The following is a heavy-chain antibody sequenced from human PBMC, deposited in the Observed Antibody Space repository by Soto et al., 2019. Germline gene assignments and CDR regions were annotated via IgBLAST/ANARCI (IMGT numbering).Heavy chain of an antibody. J-gene: IGHJ5*02. CDR1: GGSVSSGSYY. D-gene: IGHD1-26*01. CDR3: ARVGRVGATIRWFDP. Sequence: SETLSLTCTVSGGSVSSGSYYWSWIRQPPGKGLEWIGYIYYSGSTNYNPSLKSRVTISVDTSKNQFSLKLSSVTAADTAVYYCARVGRVGATIRWFDPWGQGTLVTVSS. CDR2: IYYSGST. V-gene: IGHV4-61*01.